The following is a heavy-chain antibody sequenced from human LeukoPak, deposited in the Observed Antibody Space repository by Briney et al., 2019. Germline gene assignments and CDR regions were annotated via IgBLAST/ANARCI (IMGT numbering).Heavy chain of an antibody. CDR1: GGTFSSYA. CDR3: ASSTYGSGSYRFDY. Sequence: GASVKVSCKASGGTFSSYAISWVRQAPGQGLEWMGRIIPILGIANYAQKFQGRVTITADKSTSTAYMELSSLRSEDTAVYYCASSTYGSGSYRFDYWGQGTLVTVSS. V-gene: IGHV1-69*04. D-gene: IGHD3-10*01. J-gene: IGHJ4*02. CDR2: IIPILGIA.